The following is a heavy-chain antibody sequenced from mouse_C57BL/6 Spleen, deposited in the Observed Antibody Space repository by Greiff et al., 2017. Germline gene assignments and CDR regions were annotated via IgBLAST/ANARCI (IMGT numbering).Heavy chain of an antibody. CDR3: AGVEDCFAY. D-gene: IGHD1-3*01. CDR2: IYPGGGGT. V-gene: IGHV1-54*01. Sequence: VKLQQSGAELVRPGTSVKVSCKASGYAFTNYWIEWVKQRPGQGLEWIGVIYPGGGGTNYNEKFKGKATLTAYNSSSTAYMQLSSLTYDAAAVYFSAGVEDCFAYWGQGTTLTVSA. J-gene: IGHJ2*01. CDR1: GYAFTNYW.